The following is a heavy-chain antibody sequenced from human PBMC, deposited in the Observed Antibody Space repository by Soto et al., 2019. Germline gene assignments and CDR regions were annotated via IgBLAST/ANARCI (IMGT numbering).Heavy chain of an antibody. J-gene: IGHJ5*02. Sequence: GESLKISCKGSGYSFTSYWIGWVRQMPGKGLEWMGIIYPGDSDTRYSPSFQGQVTISADKSISTAYLQWSSLKASDTAMYYCARGRRWLQFALWFDPWGQGTLVTVSS. CDR2: IYPGDSDT. CDR1: GYSFTSYW. D-gene: IGHD5-12*01. V-gene: IGHV5-51*01. CDR3: ARGRRWLQFALWFDP.